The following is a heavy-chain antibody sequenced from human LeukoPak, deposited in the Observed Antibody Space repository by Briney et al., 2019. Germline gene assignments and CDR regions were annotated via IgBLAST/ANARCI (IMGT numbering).Heavy chain of an antibody. Sequence: PGRSLRLSCAASGISFSAHGMHWVRQAPGKGLGWVAIIRFDGSNIHYADSVKGRFTISRDNSKNTLYLQMNSLRAEDTAVYYCVRDGVGATTYFGYFDHWGQGNLVTVSS. J-gene: IGHJ4*02. CDR3: VRDGVGATTYFGYFDH. V-gene: IGHV3-33*01. CDR2: IRFDGSNI. D-gene: IGHD1-26*01. CDR1: GISFSAHG.